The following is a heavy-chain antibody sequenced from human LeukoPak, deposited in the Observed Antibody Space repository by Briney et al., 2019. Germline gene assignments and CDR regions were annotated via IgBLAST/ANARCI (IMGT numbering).Heavy chain of an antibody. D-gene: IGHD5-24*01. Sequence: SETLSLTCNVSGASISDYCWSWIRQSAGKGLEWIGRIYAAETDFNPSLKSRLTMSIDTSKNQFSLKLRSVTAADTAVYYCARHQGWLQWEYWGQGTLVTVSS. CDR1: GASISDYC. CDR2: IYAAET. J-gene: IGHJ4*02. CDR3: ARHQGWLQWEY. V-gene: IGHV4-4*07.